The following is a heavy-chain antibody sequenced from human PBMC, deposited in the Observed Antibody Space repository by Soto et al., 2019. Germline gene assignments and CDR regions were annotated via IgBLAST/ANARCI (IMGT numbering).Heavy chain of an antibody. CDR2: IWFDGSNR. CDR1: GFTFSNYG. J-gene: IGHJ4*02. V-gene: IGHV3-33*01. CDR3: ASALETGGY. Sequence: GGSLRLSCAASGFTFSNYGMHWVRQAPGKGPEWVAVIWFDGSNRYYADSVKGRFTISRDNSKNTLYLQMNSLRAEDTAVYYCASALETGGYWGQGTLVTVSS. D-gene: IGHD3-10*01.